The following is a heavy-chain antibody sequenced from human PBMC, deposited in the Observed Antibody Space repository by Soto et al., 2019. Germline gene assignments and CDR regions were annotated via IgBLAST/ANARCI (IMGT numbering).Heavy chain of an antibody. CDR1: GGTFSGYA. CDR2: IIPIFGTA. Sequence: SVKVSCKASGGTFSGYAISWVRQAPGQGLEWMGGIIPIFGTANYAQKFQGRVTITADESTSTAYMELSSLRSEDTAVDYCAREDSSSSYFDYWGQGTLVTVSS. D-gene: IGHD6-13*01. J-gene: IGHJ4*02. V-gene: IGHV1-69*13. CDR3: AREDSSSSYFDY.